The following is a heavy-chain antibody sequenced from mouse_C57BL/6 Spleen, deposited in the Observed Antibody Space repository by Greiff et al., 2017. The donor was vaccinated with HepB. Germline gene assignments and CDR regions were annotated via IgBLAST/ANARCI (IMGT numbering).Heavy chain of an antibody. J-gene: IGHJ1*03. CDR2: IYPGSGST. D-gene: IGHD1-1*01. V-gene: IGHV1-55*01. Sequence: VQLQQPGAELVKPGASVKMSCKASGYTFTSYWITWVKQRPGQGLEWIGDIYPGSGSTNYNEKFKSKATLTVDTSSSTAYMQLSSLTSEDSAVYYCARSTTVVATDYWYFDVWGTGTTVTVSS. CDR1: GYTFTSYW. CDR3: ARSTTVVATDYWYFDV.